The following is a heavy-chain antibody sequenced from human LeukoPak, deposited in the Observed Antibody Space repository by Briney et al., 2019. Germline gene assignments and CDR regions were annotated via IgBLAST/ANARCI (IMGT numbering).Heavy chain of an antibody. D-gene: IGHD6-6*01. J-gene: IGHJ6*03. CDR1: GGSISSGSYY. V-gene: IGHV4-61*02. Sequence: PSQTLSPTCTVSGGSISSGSYYWSWIRQPAGKGLEWIGRIYTSGSTNYNPSLKSRVTISVDTSKNQFSLKLSSVTAADTAVYHCARVPFEYSSSAGVYYYYMDVWGKGTTVTVSS. CDR2: IYTSGST. CDR3: ARVPFEYSSSAGVYYYYMDV.